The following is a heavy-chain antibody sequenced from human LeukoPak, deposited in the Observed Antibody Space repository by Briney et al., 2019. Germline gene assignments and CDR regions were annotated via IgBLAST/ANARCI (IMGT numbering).Heavy chain of an antibody. D-gene: IGHD3-22*01. CDR1: GYTFTSYG. CDR2: ISAYNGNT. Sequence: ASVKVSCKASGYTFTSYGISWVRQAPGQGLEWMGWISAYNGNTNYAQKLQGRVTMTTDTSTSTAYMELRSLRSDDTAVYCCARDLEYYDSSGYENFDYWGQGTLVTVSS. CDR3: ARDLEYYDSSGYENFDY. J-gene: IGHJ4*02. V-gene: IGHV1-18*01.